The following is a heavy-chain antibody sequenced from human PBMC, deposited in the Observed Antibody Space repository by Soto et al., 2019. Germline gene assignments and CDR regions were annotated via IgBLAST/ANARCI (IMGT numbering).Heavy chain of an antibody. Sequence: PWGSLRLSCAASGVTFCSYWMHWVRQAPRKGLVWASRINSDGSSTSYADSVKGRFTISRDNAKNTLYLQMNSLRAEDTAVYYCARSYEVRDFDWLLYDYYYYGMDVWGQGTTVTVSS. V-gene: IGHV3-74*01. D-gene: IGHD3-9*01. J-gene: IGHJ6*02. CDR1: GVTFCSYW. CDR2: INSDGSST. CDR3: ARSYEVRDFDWLLYDYYYYGMDV.